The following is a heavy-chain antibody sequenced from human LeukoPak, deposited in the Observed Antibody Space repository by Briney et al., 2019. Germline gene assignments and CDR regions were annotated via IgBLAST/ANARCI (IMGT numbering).Heavy chain of an antibody. J-gene: IGHJ4*02. D-gene: IGHD3-10*01. CDR3: ARSRMVRGVSRYGPWFDY. CDR2: FSSSSSYI. V-gene: IGHV3-21*01. CDR1: GFTFSSYS. Sequence: GGSLRLSCAASGFTFSSYSMNWVRQAPGKGLEWVSSFSSSSSYIYYADSVKGRFTISRDNAKNSLYLQMNSLRAEDTAVYYCARSRMVRGVSRYGPWFDYWGQGTLVTVSS.